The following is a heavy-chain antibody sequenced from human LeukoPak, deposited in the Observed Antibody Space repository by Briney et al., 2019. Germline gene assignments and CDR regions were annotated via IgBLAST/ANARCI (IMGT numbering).Heavy chain of an antibody. J-gene: IGHJ4*02. V-gene: IGHV4-34*01. CDR2: INHSGST. CDR1: XXXFSXXX. D-gene: IGHD1-26*01. Sequence: PSETLSLXCXXXXXXFSXXXXSWIXXXXXXXXXWLGEINHSGSTNYNPSIKSRVTISVDTSKNQFSLKLSSVTAADTAVYYCARGLVGATSYDYWGQGTLVTVSS. CDR3: ARGLVGATSYDY.